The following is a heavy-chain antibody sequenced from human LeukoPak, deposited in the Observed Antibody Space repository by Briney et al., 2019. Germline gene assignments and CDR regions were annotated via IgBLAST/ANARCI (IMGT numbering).Heavy chain of an antibody. CDR2: IIPIFGTA. Sequence: SVKVSCKASGYSFTGYYMHWVRQAPGQGLEWMGGIIPIFGTANYAQKFQGRVTITADKSTSTAYMELRSLRSDDTAVYYCARNYDILTGYYRGVYYFDYWGQGTLVTVSS. V-gene: IGHV1-69*06. CDR1: GYSFTGYY. CDR3: ARNYDILTGYYRGVYYFDY. J-gene: IGHJ4*02. D-gene: IGHD3-9*01.